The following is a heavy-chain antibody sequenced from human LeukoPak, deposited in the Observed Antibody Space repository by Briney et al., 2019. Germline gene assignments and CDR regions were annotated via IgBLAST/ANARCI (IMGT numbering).Heavy chain of an antibody. CDR3: ARHTDRSVASDRYYAMDV. Sequence: SETLSLTCIDRQGSLSGYYSCCMPARLGKRLEWIGHVSYSGSTNNNPSLKSRLTILVQTSKNQFSLKLSSVTGADTAVQYCARHTDRSVASDRYYAMDVWGQGTTVTVSS. CDR1: QGSLSGYY. V-gene: IGHV4-59*08. D-gene: IGHD6-19*01. J-gene: IGHJ6*02. CDR2: VSYSGST.